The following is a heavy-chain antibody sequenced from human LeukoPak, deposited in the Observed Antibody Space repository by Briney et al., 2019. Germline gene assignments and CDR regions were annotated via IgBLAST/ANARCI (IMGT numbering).Heavy chain of an antibody. CDR3: ARATNYERSGYYPY. V-gene: IGHV3-20*04. J-gene: IGHJ4*02. CDR2: ISWNGGST. D-gene: IGHD3-22*01. CDR1: GFIFDDYG. Sequence: GGSLRLSCAASGFIFDDYGMNWVRQAPGKGLEWVSAISWNGGSTAYADSVKGRFTMSRDNAKNSLYLQMNNLRAEDTAVHFCARATNYERSGYYPYWGQGTLVTVSS.